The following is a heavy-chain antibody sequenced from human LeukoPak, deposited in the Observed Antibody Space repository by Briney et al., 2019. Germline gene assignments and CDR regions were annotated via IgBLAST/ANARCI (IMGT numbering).Heavy chain of an antibody. CDR3: GRVARGNYYHFDS. J-gene: IGHJ4*02. D-gene: IGHD1-26*01. Sequence: GGSLRLSCAASGFTFSGFSLTWVRQAPGKGLEWLSYISFNSETTSYADSVKGRFTSSRDYAKNSLYLQMNSLRAEDTAVYYCGRVARGNYYHFDSWGQGTLVTVSS. CDR1: GFTFSGFS. V-gene: IGHV3-48*04. CDR2: ISFNSETT.